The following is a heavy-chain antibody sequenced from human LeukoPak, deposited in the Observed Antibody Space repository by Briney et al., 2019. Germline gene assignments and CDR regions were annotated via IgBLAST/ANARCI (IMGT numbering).Heavy chain of an antibody. CDR1: GFTFGDYA. J-gene: IGHJ3*02. Sequence: GRSLRLSCTASGFTFGDYAMSWVRQAPGKGLEWVGFIRSKAYGGTTDYAASVNGRFTISRDDSKSIAYLQMSSLKTEDTAVYYCARDKMAENDARDIWGQGTMVTVSS. CDR2: IRSKAYGGTT. V-gene: IGHV3-49*04. D-gene: IGHD2-8*01. CDR3: ARDKMAENDARDI.